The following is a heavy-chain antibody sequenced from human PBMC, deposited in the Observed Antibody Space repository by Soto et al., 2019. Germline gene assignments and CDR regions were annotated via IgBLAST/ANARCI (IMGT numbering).Heavy chain of an antibody. D-gene: IGHD3-3*01. Sequence: SGPTLVKPTQTLTLTCTFSGFSLSTSGVGVGWIRQPPGKALEWLALIYWNDDKRYSPSLKSRLTITKDTSKNQVVLTMTNMDPVDTATYYCALDSGYYTRFDYWGQGTLVTVSS. V-gene: IGHV2-5*01. CDR3: ALDSGYYTRFDY. CDR1: GFSLSTSGVG. CDR2: IYWNDDK. J-gene: IGHJ4*02.